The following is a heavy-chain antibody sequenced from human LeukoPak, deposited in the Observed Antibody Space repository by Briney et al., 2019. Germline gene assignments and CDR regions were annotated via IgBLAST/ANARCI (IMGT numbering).Heavy chain of an antibody. D-gene: IGHD7-27*01. J-gene: IGHJ4*02. CDR1: GFTFSSYT. CDR3: AKDGGLWVSAHWGDS. CDR2: ITTSDGNT. Sequence: GGSLRPSCAASGFTFSSYTMSWVRQAPGKGLEWVSTITTSDGNTYYADSVKGRFTVSRDDSKNTLFLQMNSLRAEDTAVYYCAKDGGLWVSAHWGDSWGRGTLVTVSS. V-gene: IGHV3-23*01.